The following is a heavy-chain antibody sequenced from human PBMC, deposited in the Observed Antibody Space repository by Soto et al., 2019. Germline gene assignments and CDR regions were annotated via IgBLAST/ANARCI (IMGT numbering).Heavy chain of an antibody. Sequence: EVQLLESGGGLVQPGGSLRLSCAASGFTFSNYAMNWFRQTPGNGLEWVSAISGSGGSIHYADSVKGRFTISPDNSKTTLYLQMNSLSDEDTAVYHCVKGYSNGDVGGQGTTVTVSS. CDR2: ISGSGGSI. V-gene: IGHV3-23*01. CDR1: GFTFSNYA. J-gene: IGHJ6*02. CDR3: VKGYSNGDV. D-gene: IGHD1-1*01.